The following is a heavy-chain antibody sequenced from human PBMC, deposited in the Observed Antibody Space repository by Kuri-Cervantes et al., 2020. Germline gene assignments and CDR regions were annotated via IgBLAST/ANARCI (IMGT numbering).Heavy chain of an antibody. J-gene: IGHJ5*02. CDR1: GYIISRYG. V-gene: IGHV1-69*05. Sequence: SVKVSCKASGYIISRYGISWVRQAPGQGLEWMGGIIPIFGTANYAQKFQGRVTITTDESTSTAYMELSSLRSEDTAVYYCARIKVRKDRFCRGDNCYSESWFDPWGQGTLVTVSS. CDR2: IIPIFGTA. D-gene: IGHD2-15*01. CDR3: ARIKVRKDRFCRGDNCYSESWFDP.